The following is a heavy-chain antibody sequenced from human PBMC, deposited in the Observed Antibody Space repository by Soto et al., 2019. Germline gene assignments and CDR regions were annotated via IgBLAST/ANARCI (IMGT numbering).Heavy chain of an antibody. CDR2: INHSGST. Sequence: VQLQQWGAGLLKPSETLSLTCAVYGGSFSGYYWRWIRQPPGQGLEWIGEINHSGSTNYHPSLKSRFTISVDTSKTQFSLKPSSVTAADTAVDYCARRRSVTANNWFDPWGQGTLVTVSS. CDR3: ARRRSVTANNWFDP. CDR1: GGSFSGYY. D-gene: IGHD2-21*02. J-gene: IGHJ5*02. V-gene: IGHV4-34*01.